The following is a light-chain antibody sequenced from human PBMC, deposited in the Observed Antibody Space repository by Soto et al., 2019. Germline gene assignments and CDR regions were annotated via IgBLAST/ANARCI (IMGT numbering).Light chain of an antibody. CDR2: GAS. J-gene: IGKJ4*01. Sequence: EIALTQSPATLSLSPGERATLSCRASPSVPNYVAWYQQKPGQAPRLLIYGASTRATGIPARFSGSGSGTEFTLTINSLQSEDFAIYYCQPYNNWPLTFGGGTKVDI. CDR3: QPYNNWPLT. CDR1: PSVPNY. V-gene: IGKV3-15*01.